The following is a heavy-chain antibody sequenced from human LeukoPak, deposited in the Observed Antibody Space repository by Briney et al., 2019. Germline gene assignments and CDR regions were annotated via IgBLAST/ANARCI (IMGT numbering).Heavy chain of an antibody. Sequence: ASVKVSCKASGYTFTSYAMHWVRQAPGQGLEWMGWISAYNGDTNYAQKLQGRVTMTTDTSTSTAYMELRSLRSDDTAVYYCARAPPYYDILTGYPEDWFDPWGQGTLVTVSS. V-gene: IGHV1-18*01. D-gene: IGHD3-9*01. J-gene: IGHJ5*02. CDR3: ARAPPYYDILTGYPEDWFDP. CDR2: ISAYNGDT. CDR1: GYTFTSYA.